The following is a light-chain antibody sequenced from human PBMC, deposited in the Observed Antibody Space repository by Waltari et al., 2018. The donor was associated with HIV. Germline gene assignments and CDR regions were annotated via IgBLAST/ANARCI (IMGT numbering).Light chain of an antibody. J-gene: IGKJ4*01. CDR1: QDIENY. CDR3: QQYYRYPLS. Sequence: AIRMTQSPSSLAASTGDRVIISCRASQDIENYLAWYQQKPGKAPKLLIYTVSTLQSGVPSRFSGSGYGTDFTLTIRGVQSEDSAIYFCQQYYRYPLSFGGGTRVEIK. V-gene: IGKV1-8*01. CDR2: TVS.